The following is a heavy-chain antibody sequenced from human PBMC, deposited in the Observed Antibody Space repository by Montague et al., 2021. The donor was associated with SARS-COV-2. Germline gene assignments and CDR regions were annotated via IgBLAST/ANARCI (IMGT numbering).Heavy chain of an antibody. CDR1: GGSISSSNW. D-gene: IGHD2-2*01. J-gene: IGHJ4*02. Sequence: SETLSLTCAVSGGSISSSNWWSWVRQPPGKGLEWIGEIYHSGSTNYNPSLKSRVTISVEKSKNKFSLKLSSVTAADTAAYYCARTLLGYCSSTSCYGAAPWYGFDYWGQGTLVTVSS. V-gene: IGHV4-4*02. CDR3: ARTLLGYCSSTSCYGAAPWYGFDY. CDR2: IYHSGST.